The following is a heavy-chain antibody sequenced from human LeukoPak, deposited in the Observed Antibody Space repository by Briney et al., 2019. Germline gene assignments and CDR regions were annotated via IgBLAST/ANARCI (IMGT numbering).Heavy chain of an antibody. Sequence: HSGGSLRLFCAGSGFSFSTYWMHWVRQAPGKGLVWVSGMKPEGGATYYADSVKGRFTNSRDNAKSTVYLQMSSLRAEDTAVYYCTGVGDYWGQGTLVTVSS. CDR3: TGVGDY. V-gene: IGHV3-74*01. J-gene: IGHJ4*02. CDR2: MKPEGGAT. D-gene: IGHD2-8*01. CDR1: GFSFSTYW.